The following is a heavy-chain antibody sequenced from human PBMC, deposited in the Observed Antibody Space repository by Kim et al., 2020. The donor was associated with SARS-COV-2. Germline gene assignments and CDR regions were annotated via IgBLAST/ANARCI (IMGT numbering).Heavy chain of an antibody. CDR3: ARDPEYGSGREPLDH. D-gene: IGHD3-10*01. V-gene: IGHV1-46*01. J-gene: IGHJ4*02. Sequence: QKFQGRVTMTRDTSTSTVYMELSSLRSEDTAVYYCARDPEYGSGREPLDHWGQGTLVTVSS.